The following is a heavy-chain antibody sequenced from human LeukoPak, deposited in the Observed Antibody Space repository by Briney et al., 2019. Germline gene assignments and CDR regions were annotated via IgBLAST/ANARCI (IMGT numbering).Heavy chain of an antibody. J-gene: IGHJ3*02. D-gene: IGHD2-2*01. CDR2: INSDGSST. CDR1: GLTSSSYW. V-gene: IGHV3-74*01. CDR3: ARSASYIVVVPAASDAFDI. Sequence: GGSLRLSCAASGLTSSSYWMHWVRQGPGRGLVGVSRINSDGSSTTYADSVKGRFTISRDNAKNTLYLQMSSLRAEDTAVYYCARSASYIVVVPAASDAFDIWGQGTLVTVSS.